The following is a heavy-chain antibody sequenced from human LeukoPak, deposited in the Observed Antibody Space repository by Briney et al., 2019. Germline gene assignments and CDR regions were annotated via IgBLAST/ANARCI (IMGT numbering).Heavy chain of an antibody. CDR3: ARSLSVTRGLITTMLGY. V-gene: IGHV1-2*02. D-gene: IGHD3-10*01. CDR2: ISPTNGAT. Sequence: ASVKVSCKTSGYIFTDFYLHWVRQAPGQGLEWMGLISPTNGATSYARRFQGRVNMARDASTSTSYMELSSLGSDDTAVYYCARSLSVTRGLITTMLGYWGQGTLVTVSS. J-gene: IGHJ4*02. CDR1: GYIFTDFY.